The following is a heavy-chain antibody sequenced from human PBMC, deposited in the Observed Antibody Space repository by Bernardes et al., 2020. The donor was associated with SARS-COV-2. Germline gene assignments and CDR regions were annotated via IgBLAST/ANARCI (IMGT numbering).Heavy chain of an antibody. Sequence: GASLKISSKGSGYSVTSYWIGWVRQMPGKGLEWMGIIYPGDSDTRYSPSFQGQVTISADKSISTAYLQWSSLKASDTAMYYCARHSGVSSSSWVFWGQGTAVTVSS. CDR3: ARHSGVSSSSWVF. D-gene: IGHD6-6*01. J-gene: IGHJ6*02. V-gene: IGHV5-51*01. CDR1: GYSVTSYW. CDR2: IYPGDSDT.